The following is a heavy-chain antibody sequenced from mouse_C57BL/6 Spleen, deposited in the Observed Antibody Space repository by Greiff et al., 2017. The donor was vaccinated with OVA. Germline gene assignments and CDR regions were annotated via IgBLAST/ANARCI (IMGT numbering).Heavy chain of an antibody. CDR1: GYSITSGYY. CDR2: ISYDGSN. D-gene: IGHD2-4*01. Sequence: ESGPGLVKPSQSLSLTCSVTGYSITSGYYWNWIRQFPGNKLEWMGYISYDGSNNYNPSLKNRISITRDTSKNQFFLKLNSVTTEDTATYYCAKKVYYDYGFWYFDVWGTGTTVTVSS. V-gene: IGHV3-6*01. CDR3: AKKVYYDYGFWYFDV. J-gene: IGHJ1*03.